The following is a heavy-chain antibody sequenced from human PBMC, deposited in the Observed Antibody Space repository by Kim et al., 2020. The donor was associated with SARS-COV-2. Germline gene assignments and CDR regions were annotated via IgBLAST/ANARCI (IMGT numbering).Heavy chain of an antibody. J-gene: IGHJ5*02. Sequence: GGSLRLSCAASGFTFSSYGMHWVRQAPGKGLEWVAVIWYDGSIKYYADSVKGRFTISRDNSNNTLYLQMISLSAENTAVYYGGLVWSSRGFYPFGSWGQG. CDR2: IWYDGSIK. CDR3: GLVWSSRGFYPFGS. CDR1: GFTFSSYG. D-gene: IGHD6-13*01. V-gene: IGHV3-33*01.